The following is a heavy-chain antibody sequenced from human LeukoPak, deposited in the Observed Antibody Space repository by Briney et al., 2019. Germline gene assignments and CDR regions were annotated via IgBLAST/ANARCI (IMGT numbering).Heavy chain of an antibody. V-gene: IGHV3-30*03. CDR1: GFTFSSYG. J-gene: IGHJ5*02. Sequence: GGSLRLSCAASGFTFSSYGMHWVRQAPGKGLEWVAVISYDGSNKYYADSVKGRFTISRDNAKNSLYLQMNSLRAEDTAVYYCARDLSTAWGQGTLVTVSS. CDR2: ISYDGSNK. CDR3: ARDLSTA.